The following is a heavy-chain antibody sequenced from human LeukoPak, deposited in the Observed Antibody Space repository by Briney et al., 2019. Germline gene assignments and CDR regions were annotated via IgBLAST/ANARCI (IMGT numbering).Heavy chain of an antibody. V-gene: IGHV4-39*07. CDR1: VGSISIRGYY. J-gene: IGHJ5*02. CDR3: ARTRITMVRGVYRFDP. Sequence: SETLSLTRTVSVGSISIRGYYGGWIRQPPGEGVELIGYLCNSGSTYYYPSVKSRVTISVDRSKNQLYLKLSSVTAADTAVYYCARTRITMVRGVYRFDPWGQGTLVTVSS. D-gene: IGHD3-10*01. CDR2: LCNSGST.